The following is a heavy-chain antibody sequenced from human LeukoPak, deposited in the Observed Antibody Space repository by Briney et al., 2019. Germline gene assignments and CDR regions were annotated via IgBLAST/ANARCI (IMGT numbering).Heavy chain of an antibody. J-gene: IGHJ6*03. CDR1: GGSISSYY. CDR3: ARGGNRYSYGYEDYYYYMDV. Sequence: PSETLSLTCTVSGGSISSYYWSWIRQPPGKGLEWIGYIYYSGSTNYNPSLKSRVTISVDTSKNQFPLKLSSVTAADTAVYYCARGGNRYSYGYEDYYYYMDVWGKGTTVTISS. D-gene: IGHD5-18*01. V-gene: IGHV4-59*01. CDR2: IYYSGST.